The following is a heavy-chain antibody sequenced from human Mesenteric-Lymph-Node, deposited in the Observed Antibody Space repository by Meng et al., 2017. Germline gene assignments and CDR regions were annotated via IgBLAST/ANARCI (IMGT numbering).Heavy chain of an antibody. D-gene: IGHD3-3*01. CDR3: ARTIFGVVNVGCDAFDI. V-gene: IGHV1-18*01. Sequence: ASVKVSCKASGYTFTNYDIYWVRQAPGQRLEWMGWISAYNGNTNYAQKLQGRVTMTTDTSTSTAYMELRSLRSDDTAVYYCARTIFGVVNVGCDAFDIWGQGTMVTVSS. CDR1: GYTFTNYD. J-gene: IGHJ3*02. CDR2: ISAYNGNT.